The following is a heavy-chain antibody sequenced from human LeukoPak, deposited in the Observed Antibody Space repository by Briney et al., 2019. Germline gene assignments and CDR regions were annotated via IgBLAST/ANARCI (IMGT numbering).Heavy chain of an antibody. D-gene: IGHD2-2*01. CDR2: IKSKTDGGTT. CDR1: GFTFSNAW. CDR3: TTDLVVPAATKLTDY. J-gene: IGHJ4*02. Sequence: GGSLRPSCAASGFTFSNAWMSWVRQAPGKGLEWVGRIKSKTDGGTTDYAAPVKGRFTISQDDSQNTLYLQKNSLETEDTAVYYCTTDLVVPAATKLTDYWGQGTLVSVSS. V-gene: IGHV3-15*01.